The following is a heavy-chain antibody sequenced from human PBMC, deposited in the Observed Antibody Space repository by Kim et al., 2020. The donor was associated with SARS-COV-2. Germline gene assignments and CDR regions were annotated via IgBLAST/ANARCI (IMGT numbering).Heavy chain of an antibody. J-gene: IGHJ4*02. CDR2: IYYSGST. D-gene: IGHD3-3*01. CDR1: GGSISSGDYY. CDR3: ARLTGVVSLLFDY. V-gene: IGHV4-30-4*01. Sequence: SETLSLTCTVSGGSISSGDYYWSWIRQPPGKGLEWIGYIYYSGSTYYNPSLKSRVTISVDTSKNQFSLKLSSVTAADTAVYYCARLTGVVSLLFDYWGQGTLVTVSS.